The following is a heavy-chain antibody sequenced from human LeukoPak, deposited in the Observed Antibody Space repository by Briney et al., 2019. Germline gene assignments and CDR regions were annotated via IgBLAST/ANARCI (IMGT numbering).Heavy chain of an antibody. J-gene: IGHJ4*02. CDR3: AKGPQLGSGYHPDY. CDR1: GFTFSSAA. V-gene: IGHV3-23*01. D-gene: IGHD3-22*01. Sequence: GGSLRLSCAASGFTFSSAAMTWVRQAPGEGLEGVSTITGSDDRKYYADSVKGRFTISRDYSKNTLHFQMNSLRVEDTAIYYCAKGPQLGSGYHPDYWGQGTLVTVSS. CDR2: ITGSDDRK.